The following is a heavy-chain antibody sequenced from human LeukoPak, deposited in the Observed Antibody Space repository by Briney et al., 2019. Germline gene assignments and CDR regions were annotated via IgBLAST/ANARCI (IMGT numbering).Heavy chain of an antibody. J-gene: IGHJ4*02. CDR1: GASISSHY. Sequence: SETLSLTCTVSGASISSHYWSWIRQPPGKGLEWIGYIFYSGDTNYNPSLKSRVTISVDTSKNQFSLKLSSVTAADTAVYYCARHYSSGWLYFDYWGQGTLVTVPS. CDR2: IFYSGDT. CDR3: ARHYSSGWLYFDY. D-gene: IGHD6-19*01. V-gene: IGHV4-59*08.